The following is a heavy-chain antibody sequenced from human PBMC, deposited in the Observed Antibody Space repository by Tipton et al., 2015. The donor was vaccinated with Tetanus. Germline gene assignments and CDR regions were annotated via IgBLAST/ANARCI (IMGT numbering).Heavy chain of an antibody. J-gene: IGHJ4*02. CDR1: GGSVRSGDYS. CDR3: ARANYDSFKKGPFDS. Sequence: TLSLTCTVSGGSVRSGDYSWNWLRQPPGKGLEWLAFISGSGATNSNYYLKSRITMTRDTSRNQFSLTLTSVTAADTAVYYCARANYDSFKKGPFDSWGQGDLVIVSS. D-gene: IGHD3-3*01. V-gene: IGHV4-61*08. CDR2: ISGSGAT.